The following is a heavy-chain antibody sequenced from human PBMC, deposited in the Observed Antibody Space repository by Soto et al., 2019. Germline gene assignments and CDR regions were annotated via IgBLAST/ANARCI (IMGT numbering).Heavy chain of an antibody. Sequence: EVQLVESGGGLVQPGGSLRLSCAASGFIFNDHYIEWVRQAPGKGLEWVGRARNRANSYTTEYAASVKGRFTFSRDDSQSSVYLQMNSLQIEDTAVYYCARGNGATYSGNNRYYYGLDVWGQGTTVTVS. J-gene: IGHJ6*02. V-gene: IGHV3-72*01. CDR2: ARNRANSYTT. CDR1: GFIFNDHY. D-gene: IGHD1-26*01. CDR3: ARGNGATYSGNNRYYYGLDV.